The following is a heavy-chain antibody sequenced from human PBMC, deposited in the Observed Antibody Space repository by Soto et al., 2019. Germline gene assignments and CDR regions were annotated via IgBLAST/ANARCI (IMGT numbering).Heavy chain of an antibody. CDR1: GFTFSSYW. D-gene: IGHD5-12*01. V-gene: IGHV3-74*01. Sequence: EVQLVESGGGLVQPGGSLRLSCAASGFTFSSYWMHWVRQAPGKGLVWVSRINSDGSTTNYADPVKGRFTISRDNAKNTLYLQMNSLRAEDTTVYYCARVPTGGYDWNWGQGTLVTVSS. CDR3: ARVPTGGYDWN. J-gene: IGHJ4*02. CDR2: INSDGSTT.